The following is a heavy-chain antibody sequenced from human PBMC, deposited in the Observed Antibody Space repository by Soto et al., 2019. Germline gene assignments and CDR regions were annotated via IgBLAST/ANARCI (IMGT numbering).Heavy chain of an antibody. D-gene: IGHD2-15*01. V-gene: IGHV1-46*01. CDR1: GYTFTSYY. CDR2: INPSGGST. CDR3: ARDLLGYCSGGSCYPYYYYGMDV. J-gene: IGHJ6*02. Sequence: GASVKVSCKASGYTFTSYYMHWVRQAPGQGLEWMGIINPSGGSTSYAQKFQGRVTMTRDTSTSTVYMELSSLRSEDTAVYYCARDLLGYCSGGSCYPYYYYGMDVWGQGTTVTVSS.